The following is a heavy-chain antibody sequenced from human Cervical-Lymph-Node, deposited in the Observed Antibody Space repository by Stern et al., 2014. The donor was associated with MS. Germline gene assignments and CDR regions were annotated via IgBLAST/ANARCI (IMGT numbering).Heavy chain of an antibody. CDR3: ARSLRVGATSFWHFAL. V-gene: IGHV4-59*02. J-gene: IGHJ2*01. Sequence: QVQLQESGPGLVKPSGTLSLTCTVSGASVSSHYWRWIRQSPGKGLEWIGYIYHSGNTNYNPSLNSRVTISGDTSNTPSSPQLTSGTAADTAVYYCARSLRVGATSFWHFALWGRGTLVTVSS. D-gene: IGHD1-26*01. CDR1: GASVSSHY. CDR2: IYHSGNT.